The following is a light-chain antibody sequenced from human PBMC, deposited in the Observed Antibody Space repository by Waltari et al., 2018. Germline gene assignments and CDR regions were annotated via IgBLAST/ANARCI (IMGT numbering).Light chain of an antibody. CDR1: SSDIGTYNY. CDR3: SSYTSSSLI. V-gene: IGLV2-14*01. Sequence: QSALTQPASVSGSPGQSITISCTGTSSDIGTYNYVSWYQHHPGKAPKLMIFEVSNRPPGVVNRFSDYQSRNTASLTISGVQAEGEAHYYCSSYTSSSLIFGGGTQLTV. J-gene: IGLJ2*01. CDR2: EVS.